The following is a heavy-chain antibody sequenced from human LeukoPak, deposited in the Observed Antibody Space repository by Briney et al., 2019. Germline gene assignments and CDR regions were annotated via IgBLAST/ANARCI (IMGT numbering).Heavy chain of an antibody. CDR2: INHSGST. V-gene: IGHV4-34*01. Sequence: PSETLSLTCAVYGGSFIGYYWSWIRQPPGKGLEWIGEINHSGSTNYNPSLKSRVTISVDTSKNQFSLKLSSVTAADTAVYYCARGYSGYDPLDYWGQGTLVTVSS. J-gene: IGHJ4*02. CDR1: GGSFIGYY. D-gene: IGHD5-12*01. CDR3: ARGYSGYDPLDY.